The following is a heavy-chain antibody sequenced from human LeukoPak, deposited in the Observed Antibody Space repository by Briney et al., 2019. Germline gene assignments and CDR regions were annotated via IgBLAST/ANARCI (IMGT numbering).Heavy chain of an antibody. J-gene: IGHJ4*02. V-gene: IGHV4-59*05. CDR2: IYYTGGT. Sequence: SETLSLTCTVSGGSLSSYYWSWIRQPPEKGLEWIGSIYYTGGTYYSPSLKSRVTTSVDTSKNQFSLKLSSVTAADTAVYYCARHGGTRVTLVEVYYFDYWGQGTLVTVSS. D-gene: IGHD4-11*01. CDR3: ARHGGTRVTLVEVYYFDY. CDR1: GGSLSSYY.